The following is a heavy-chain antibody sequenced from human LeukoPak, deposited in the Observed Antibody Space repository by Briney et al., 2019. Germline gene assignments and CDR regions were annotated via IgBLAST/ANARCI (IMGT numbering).Heavy chain of an antibody. Sequence: TLSLTCTVSGGSISSGGYYWSWIRQHPGKGLEWIGYIYYSGSTYYNPSLKSRVTISVDTSKNQFSLKLSSVTAADTAVYYCARSTSAAGTFFDYWGQGTLVTVSS. V-gene: IGHV4-31*03. J-gene: IGHJ4*02. CDR2: IYYSGST. D-gene: IGHD6-13*01. CDR1: GGSISSGGYY. CDR3: ARSTSAAGTFFDY.